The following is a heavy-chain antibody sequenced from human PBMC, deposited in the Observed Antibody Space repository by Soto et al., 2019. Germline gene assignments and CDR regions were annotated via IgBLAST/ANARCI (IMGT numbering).Heavy chain of an antibody. D-gene: IGHD1-1*01. J-gene: IGHJ6*03. V-gene: IGHV6-1*01. CDR2: TYYRSKWYI. Sequence: QVQLQQSGPGLVKPSQTLSLTCDISGDSVSSNSAAWNWIRQTPSRGLEWLGRTYYRSKWYINYALSVKSRITVNPDTSNNQFSLQLDSVTPEDTAVYYCARGSWDDVTGHYYMDVWGKGTTVTVSS. CDR3: ARGSWDDVTGHYYMDV. CDR1: GDSVSSNSAA.